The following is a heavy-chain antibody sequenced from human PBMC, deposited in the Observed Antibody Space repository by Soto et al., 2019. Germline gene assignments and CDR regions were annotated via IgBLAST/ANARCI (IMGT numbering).Heavy chain of an antibody. J-gene: IGHJ6*03. V-gene: IGHV1-18*01. Sequence: QVQLVQSGAEVKKPGASVKVSCKASGYTFTSYGISWVRQAPGQGFEWMGWISAYNGNTNYAQKLQGRVTMTTDTSTSTAYMELRSLRSDDTAVYYCARVFMGSGSYPKIYYYYYYMDVWGKGTTVTVSS. D-gene: IGHD3-10*01. CDR2: ISAYNGNT. CDR1: GYTFTSYG. CDR3: ARVFMGSGSYPKIYYYYYYMDV.